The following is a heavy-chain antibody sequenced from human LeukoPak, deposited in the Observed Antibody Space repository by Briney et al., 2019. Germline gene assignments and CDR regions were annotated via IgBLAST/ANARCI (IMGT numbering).Heavy chain of an antibody. CDR3: ARRLGSSGWYGDDAFDI. CDR1: GGSISSSSYY. Sequence: SETLSLTCTVSGGSISSSSYYWGWVRQPPGKGLEWIGSIYYSGSTYYNPSLKSRVTISVDTSKNQFSLKLSSVTAADTAVYYCARRLGSSGWYGDDAFDIWGQGTMVTVSS. D-gene: IGHD6-19*01. J-gene: IGHJ3*02. V-gene: IGHV4-39*01. CDR2: IYYSGST.